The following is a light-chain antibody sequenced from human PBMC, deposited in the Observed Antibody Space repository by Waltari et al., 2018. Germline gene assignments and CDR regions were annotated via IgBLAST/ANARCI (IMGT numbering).Light chain of an antibody. J-gene: IGKJ2*01. CDR3: QQYHSWPPYT. CDR2: GAS. Sequence: EVVLTQSPATLSVSFGEQATISCRASQNVATKLAWFQQKPGQAPRLLIYGASTRAPGAPVRFSGSGSGTEFTLTITNLQFEDSALLFCQQYHSWPPYTFGQGTKLEIK. V-gene: IGKV3-15*01. CDR1: QNVATK.